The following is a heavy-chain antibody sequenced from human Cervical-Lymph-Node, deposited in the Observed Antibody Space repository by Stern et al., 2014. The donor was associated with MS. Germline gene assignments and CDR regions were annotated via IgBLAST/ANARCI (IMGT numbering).Heavy chain of an antibody. J-gene: IGHJ4*02. CDR1: GDRVSSNSAA. V-gene: IGHV6-1*01. Sequence: QVQLQQSGPGLVKPSQTLSLTCVISGDRVSSNSAAWNWVRQSPSRGLEWLGRTYYRSKWLHDYATSVKSRITIYPDTSKNQFSLQLDSVTPEDTAVYFCARDPTVPPLSNPLSGLDYWGQGTLVTVSS. D-gene: IGHD5/OR15-5a*01. CDR3: ARDPTVPPLSNPLSGLDY. CDR2: TYYRSKWLH.